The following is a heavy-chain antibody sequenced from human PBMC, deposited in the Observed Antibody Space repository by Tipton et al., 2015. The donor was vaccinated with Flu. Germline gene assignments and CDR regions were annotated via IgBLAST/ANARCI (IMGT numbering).Heavy chain of an antibody. J-gene: IGHJ5*02. CDR1: GDSIGCRYF. D-gene: IGHD4-11*01. V-gene: IGHV4-38-2*01. CDR2: DHQYGVN. Sequence: LRLSCSVSGDSIGCRYFWGWIRQPPGKGLEWIGNDHQYGVNYHNPSLRRRVTISLDRPKNQSPLRLTSVTAACTAVCYCARRDYSNYVSEPKNWFEPWGQGILVTGSS. CDR3: ARRDYSNYVSEPKNWFEP.